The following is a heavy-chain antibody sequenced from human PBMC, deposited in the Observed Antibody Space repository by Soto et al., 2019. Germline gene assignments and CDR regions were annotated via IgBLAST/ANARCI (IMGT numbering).Heavy chain of an antibody. CDR2: ISWNSGSI. CDR1: GFTFDDYA. Sequence: EVPLVESGGGLVQPGRSLRLSCAASGFTFDDYAMHWVRQAPGKGLEWVSGISWNSGSIGYADSVKGRFTISRDNAKNSLYLQMNSLRAEDTALYYCAKDRSSYYYYGMDVWGQGTTVTVSS. V-gene: IGHV3-9*01. CDR3: AKDRSSYYYYGMDV. D-gene: IGHD3-10*01. J-gene: IGHJ6*02.